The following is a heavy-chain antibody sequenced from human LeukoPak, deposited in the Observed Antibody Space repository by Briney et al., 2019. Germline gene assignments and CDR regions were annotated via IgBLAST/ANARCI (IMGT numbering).Heavy chain of an antibody. CDR2: IRRNTYGGTT. V-gene: IGHV3-49*04. CDR1: GFTFGDYA. J-gene: IGHJ4*02. Sequence: GGSLRLSCTASGFTFGDYALSWVRQGPGKGLEWVGFIRRNTYGGTTEYAASVKGRFTISRDASKSIAYLQRNSLKTEDTSVYYCATLRGGTYYTFDYWGQGTLVTVSS. CDR3: ATLRGGTYYTFDY. D-gene: IGHD1-26*01.